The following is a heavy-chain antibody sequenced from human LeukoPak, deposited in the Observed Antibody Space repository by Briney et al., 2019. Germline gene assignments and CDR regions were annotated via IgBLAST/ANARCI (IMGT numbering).Heavy chain of an antibody. Sequence: PGGSLRLSCAASGFTFSTYTMNWVSQAPGKGLEWVSYISTSGITRYYADSVMGRFTISRDNAKNSLYLQMNSLRAEDTAVYYCARDLGRTFDYWGQGTLVTVSS. CDR2: ISTSGITR. V-gene: IGHV3-48*01. CDR3: ARDLGRTFDY. D-gene: IGHD3/OR15-3a*01. CDR1: GFTFSTYT. J-gene: IGHJ4*02.